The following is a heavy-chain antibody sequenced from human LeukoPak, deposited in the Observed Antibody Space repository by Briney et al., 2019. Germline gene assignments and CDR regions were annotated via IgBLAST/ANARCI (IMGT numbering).Heavy chain of an antibody. V-gene: IGHV4-30-2*01. CDR1: GGSISSGGYS. J-gene: IGHJ4*02. Sequence: SETLSLTCAVSGGSISSGGYSWSWIRQPPGKGLEWIGYIYHSGSTYYNPSLKSRVTISVDRSKNQFSLKLSSVTAADTAVYYCAREGNSSGWYYFDYWGQGTLVTVSS. D-gene: IGHD6-19*01. CDR2: IYHSGST. CDR3: AREGNSSGWYYFDY.